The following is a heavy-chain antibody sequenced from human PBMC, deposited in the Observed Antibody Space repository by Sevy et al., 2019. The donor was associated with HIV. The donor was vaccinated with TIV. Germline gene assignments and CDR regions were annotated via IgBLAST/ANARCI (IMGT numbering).Heavy chain of an antibody. V-gene: IGHV3-23*01. D-gene: IGHD2-2*01. Sequence: GESLKISCAASGFTFSSYAMSWVRQAPGKGLEWVSAISGSGGSTYYADSVKGRFTISRDNSKNTLYLQMNSLRAEDTAVYYCAKDHIVVVPAAIRPGYYYYGMDVWGQGTTVTVSS. CDR1: GFTFSSYA. CDR3: AKDHIVVVPAAIRPGYYYYGMDV. CDR2: ISGSGGST. J-gene: IGHJ6*02.